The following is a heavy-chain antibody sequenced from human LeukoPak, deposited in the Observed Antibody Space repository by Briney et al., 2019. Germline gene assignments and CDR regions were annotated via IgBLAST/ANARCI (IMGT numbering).Heavy chain of an antibody. V-gene: IGHV3-23*01. CDR2: ISGRGGST. Sequence: GGSLRLSCAASGFTFSTYAMNWVRQAPGKGLEWVSGISGRGGSTYYADSVKGRFSISRNNSKNTLYLQMNSLRAEDTAVYYCAKGGGHGSGSYLDYWGQGTLVTVSS. CDR3: AKGGGHGSGSYLDY. J-gene: IGHJ4*02. D-gene: IGHD3-10*01. CDR1: GFTFSTYA.